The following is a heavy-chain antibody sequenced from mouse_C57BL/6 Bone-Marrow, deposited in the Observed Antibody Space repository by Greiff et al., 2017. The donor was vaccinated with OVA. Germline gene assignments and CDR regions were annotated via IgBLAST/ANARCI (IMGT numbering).Heavy chain of an antibody. J-gene: IGHJ2*01. CDR1: GFTFSSYA. D-gene: IGHD1-1*01. Sequence: EVQGVESGEGLVKPGGSLKLSCAASGFTFSSYAMSWVRQTPEKRLEWVAYISSGGDYIYYADTVKGRFTISRDNARNTLYLQMSSLKSEDTAMYYCTRDGEDYYDFDYWGQGTTLTVSS. V-gene: IGHV5-9-1*02. CDR3: TRDGEDYYDFDY. CDR2: ISSGGDYI.